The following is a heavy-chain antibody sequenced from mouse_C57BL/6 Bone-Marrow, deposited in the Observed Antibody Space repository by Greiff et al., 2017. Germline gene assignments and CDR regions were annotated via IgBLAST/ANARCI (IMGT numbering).Heavy chain of an antibody. CDR1: GYTFTSYW. CDR3: ARGPPGY. V-gene: IGHV1-50*01. J-gene: IGHJ4*01. CDR2: IDPSDSYT. D-gene: IGHD6-1*01. Sequence: QVQLQQPGAELVKPGASVKLSCKASGYTFTSYWMQWVKQRPGQGPEWIGEIDPSDSYTNYNQKFKGKATLTVDTSSSTAYMQLSSLTSEDSAVYYCARGPPGYWGQGTSVTVSS.